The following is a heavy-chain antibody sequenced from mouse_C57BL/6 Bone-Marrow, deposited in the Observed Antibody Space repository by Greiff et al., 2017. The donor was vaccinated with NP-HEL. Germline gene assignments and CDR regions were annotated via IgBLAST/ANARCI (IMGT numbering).Heavy chain of an antibody. J-gene: IGHJ3*01. CDR3: ARGVLRLAWFAY. Sequence: VQLQQPGAELVKPGASVKLSCKASGYTFTSYWMHWVKQRPGQGLEWIGMIHPNSGSTNYNEKFKSKATLTVDKSSSTAYMQLSSLTSEDSAVYYCARGVLRLAWFAYWGQGTLVTVAA. CDR2: IHPNSGST. CDR1: GYTFTSYW. V-gene: IGHV1-64*01. D-gene: IGHD1-1*01.